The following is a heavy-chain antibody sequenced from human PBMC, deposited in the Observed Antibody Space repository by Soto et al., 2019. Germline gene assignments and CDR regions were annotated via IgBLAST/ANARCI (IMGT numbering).Heavy chain of an antibody. CDR2: INPNSGGT. CDR3: ARCLGEYGDYGY. V-gene: IGHV1-2*04. J-gene: IGHJ4*02. D-gene: IGHD4-17*01. Sequence: QVQLVQSGAEVKKPGASVKVSCKASGYTFTGYYMHWVRQAPGQGLEWMGWINPNSGGTNYAQKFQGWXXRXRXXSISTAYMELSRLRSDDTAVYYCARCLGEYGDYGYWGQGTLVTVSS. CDR1: GYTFTGYY.